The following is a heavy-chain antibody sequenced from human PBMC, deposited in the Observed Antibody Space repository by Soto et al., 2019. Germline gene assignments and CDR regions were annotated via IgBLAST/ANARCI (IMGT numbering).Heavy chain of an antibody. V-gene: IGHV3-23*01. J-gene: IGHJ4*02. CDR2: ISGSGGST. D-gene: IGHD3-3*01. Sequence: GGSLRLSCAASGFTFSSYAMSWVRQAPGKGQEWVSAISGSGGSTYYADSVKGRFTISRDNSKNTLYLQMNSLRAEDTAVYYCAKDPYYDFWSGYFDYWGQGTLVTVSS. CDR1: GFTFSSYA. CDR3: AKDPYYDFWSGYFDY.